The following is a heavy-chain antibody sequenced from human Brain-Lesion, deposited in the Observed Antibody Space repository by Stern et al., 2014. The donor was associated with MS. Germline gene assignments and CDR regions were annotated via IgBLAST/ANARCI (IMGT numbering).Heavy chain of an antibody. Sequence: QVQLQQSGPGLVKPSQTLSLTCTVSGGSISSGDNYWSWLRQPPGQGRVWIGYIHSSGGTYCNPSHKSRATISADTTKNHFSLKLISMTAADTTLYYCARGPDYGDAFFDYWGQGTLVTVSS. CDR3: ARGPDYGDAFFDY. CDR2: IHSSGGT. J-gene: IGHJ4*02. D-gene: IGHD4-17*01. V-gene: IGHV4-30-4*01. CDR1: GGSISSGDNY.